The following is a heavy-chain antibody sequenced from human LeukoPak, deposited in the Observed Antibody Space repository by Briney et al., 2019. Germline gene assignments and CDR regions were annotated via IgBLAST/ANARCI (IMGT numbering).Heavy chain of an antibody. CDR1: GFTFSSYV. J-gene: IGHJ3*02. CDR3: ARDTSLSYGDYPDAFDI. CDR2: ISYDGSNK. V-gene: IGHV3-30*04. Sequence: GGSLRLSCAASGFTFSSYVMHWVRQAPGKGLEWVAVISYDGSNKYYADSVKGRFTISRDNSKNTLYLQMNSLRAEDTAVYYCARDTSLSYGDYPDAFDIWGQGTMVTVSS. D-gene: IGHD4-17*01.